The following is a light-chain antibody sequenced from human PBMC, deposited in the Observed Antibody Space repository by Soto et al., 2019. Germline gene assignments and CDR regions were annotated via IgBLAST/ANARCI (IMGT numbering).Light chain of an antibody. CDR2: DAS. CDR1: QDISSF. J-gene: IGKJ1*01. CDR3: RHHANLPWT. Sequence: DIQMTQSPASLSASVGDRVTITCQASQDISSFLNWYQQKPGKAPKFLISDASNLETGVPSRFSGSGSGTDFTFSIASLQPEDIGTYYCRHHANLPWTFGQGTKVEIK. V-gene: IGKV1-33*01.